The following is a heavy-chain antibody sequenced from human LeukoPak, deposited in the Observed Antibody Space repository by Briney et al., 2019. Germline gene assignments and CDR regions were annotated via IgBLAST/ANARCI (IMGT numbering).Heavy chain of an antibody. CDR1: GFTFSSYG. CDR2: ISYDGSNK. CDR3: AKDGTMVRGVFDY. D-gene: IGHD3-10*01. Sequence: GGSLRLSCAASGFTFSSYGMHWVRQAPGKGLEWVAVISYDGSNKYYADSVKGRFTISRDNSKNTLYLQMNSLRAEDTAVYYCAKDGTMVRGVFDYWGQGTLVTVSS. V-gene: IGHV3-30*18. J-gene: IGHJ4*02.